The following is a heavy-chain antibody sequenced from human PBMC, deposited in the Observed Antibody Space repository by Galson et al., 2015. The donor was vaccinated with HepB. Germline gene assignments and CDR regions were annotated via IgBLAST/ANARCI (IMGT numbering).Heavy chain of an antibody. CDR3: ARDGGVVVAAIPEYFQH. V-gene: IGHV3-30*04. CDR2: ISYDGSNK. Sequence: SLRLPRAASGFPFSTYAMHWARQAPGKGLEWVAVISYDGSNKYYADSVKGRFTISRDNSKNTLYLQMNSLRAEDTAVYYCARDGGVVVAAIPEYFQHWGQGTLVTVSS. J-gene: IGHJ1*01. CDR1: GFPFSTYA. D-gene: IGHD2-15*01.